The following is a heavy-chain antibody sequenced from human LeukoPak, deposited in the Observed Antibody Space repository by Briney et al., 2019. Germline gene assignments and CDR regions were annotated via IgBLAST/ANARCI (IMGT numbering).Heavy chain of an antibody. CDR1: GYTFTGYA. J-gene: IGHJ4*02. Sequence: ASVKVSCKASGYTFTGYAIHWVRHAPGQGLEWMGWINPEKRDTGYAHKFQGRVTMTSDTSISTAYMELSSLRSDDTADYYCAKKVRGPSHPLDFWGQGTLVTVSS. CDR2: INPEKRDT. V-gene: IGHV1-2*02. D-gene: IGHD5-12*01. CDR3: AKKVRGPSHPLDF.